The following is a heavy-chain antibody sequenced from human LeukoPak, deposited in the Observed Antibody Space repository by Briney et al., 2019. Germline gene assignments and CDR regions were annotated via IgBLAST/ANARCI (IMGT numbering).Heavy chain of an antibody. D-gene: IGHD2-2*01. Sequence: GGSLRLSCAAPGFTFSSYWMHWVRQAPGKGLVWVPRINSDGSSTSYADSVKGRFTISRDNAKNTLYLQMNSLRAEDTAVYYCARDSRLAHIDYWGQGTLVTVSS. V-gene: IGHV3-74*01. CDR2: INSDGSST. CDR1: GFTFSSYW. J-gene: IGHJ4*02. CDR3: ARDSRLAHIDY.